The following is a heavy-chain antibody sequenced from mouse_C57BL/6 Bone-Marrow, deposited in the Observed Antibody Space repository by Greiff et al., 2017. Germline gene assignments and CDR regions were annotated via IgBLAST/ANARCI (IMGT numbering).Heavy chain of an antibody. V-gene: IGHV5-4*01. CDR3: ARDDVSFDY. Sequence: EVQVVESGGGLVKPGGSLKLSCAASGFTFSSYAMSWVRQTPEKRLEWVATISGGGSYTYYPDNVKGRFTISRDNAKNNLYLQMSHLKSEDTAMYYCARDDVSFDYWGQGTTLTVSS. CDR1: GFTFSSYA. J-gene: IGHJ2*01. CDR2: ISGGGSYT.